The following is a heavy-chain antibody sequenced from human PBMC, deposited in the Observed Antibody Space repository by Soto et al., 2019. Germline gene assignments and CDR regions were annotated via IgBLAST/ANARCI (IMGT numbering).Heavy chain of an antibody. CDR1: GGTFSSYA. D-gene: IGHD5-18*01. J-gene: IGHJ6*02. CDR2: IIPIFGTA. Sequence: ASVKVSCKASGGTFSSYAISWVRQAPGQGLEWKGGIIPIFGTANYAQKFQGRVTITADESTSTAYMELSSLRSEDTAVYYCARHPPLGGYTAMVADYYYYYGMDVWGQGTTVTVSS. CDR3: ARHPPLGGYTAMVADYYYYYGMDV. V-gene: IGHV1-69*13.